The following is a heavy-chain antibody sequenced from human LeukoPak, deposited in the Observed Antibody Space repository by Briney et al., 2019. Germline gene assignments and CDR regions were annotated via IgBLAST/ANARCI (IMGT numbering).Heavy chain of an antibody. D-gene: IGHD5/OR15-5a*01. V-gene: IGHV3-33*01. CDR2: IWYDGSKK. Sequence: PGRSLTPSRAASGFTCSSNGMQSFRHAAGKGLELVALIWYDGSKKYSADSVKGRFTISRDNSENTLYLQLKSLRAEATAIYYCARLQGVSTFDYWGQGTLVTLSS. CDR1: GFTCSSNG. J-gene: IGHJ4*02. CDR3: ARLQGVSTFDY.